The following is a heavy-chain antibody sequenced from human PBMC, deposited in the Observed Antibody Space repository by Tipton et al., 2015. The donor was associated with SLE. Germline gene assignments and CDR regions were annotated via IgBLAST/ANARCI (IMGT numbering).Heavy chain of an antibody. J-gene: IGHJ4*02. Sequence: TLSLTCTVSGGSISSYYWSWIRQPPGKGLEWIGSIYHGGNTYYDSSLKSRVTISLNTSDNQFSLKLTSVTAADTAVYYCARATRMIAVAGTSPYYFNSWGQGTLVTVSS. CDR2: IYHGGNT. CDR3: ARATRMIAVAGTSPYYFNS. D-gene: IGHD6-19*01. CDR1: GGSISSYY. V-gene: IGHV4-59*08.